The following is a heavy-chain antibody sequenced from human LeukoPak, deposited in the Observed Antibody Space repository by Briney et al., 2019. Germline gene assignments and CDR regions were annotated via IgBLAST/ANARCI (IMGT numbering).Heavy chain of an antibody. D-gene: IGHD5-18*01. CDR2: ISWDGGST. CDR1: GFTFDDYT. CDR3: AKDGDTAMVRTYMDV. Sequence: PGGSLRLSCAASGFTFDDYTMHWVRQAPGKGLEWVSLISWDGGSTYYADSVKGRFTISRDNSKNSLYLQMNSLRTEDTALYYCAKDGDTAMVRTYMDVWGKGTTVTVSS. V-gene: IGHV3-43*01. J-gene: IGHJ6*03.